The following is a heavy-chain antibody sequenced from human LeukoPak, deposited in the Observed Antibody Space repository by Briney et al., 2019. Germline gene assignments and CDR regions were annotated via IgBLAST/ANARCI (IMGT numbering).Heavy chain of an antibody. V-gene: IGHV4-39*07. J-gene: IGHJ4*02. D-gene: IGHD1-26*01. Sequence: SETLSLTCTVSGGSISSSSYYWGWIRQPPGKGLEWIGSIYYSGSTYYNPSLKSRVTISVDTSKNQFSLKLSSVTAADTAVYYCARGLSGSYSKFDYWGQGTLVTVSS. CDR2: IYYSGST. CDR1: GGSISSSSYY. CDR3: ARGLSGSYSKFDY.